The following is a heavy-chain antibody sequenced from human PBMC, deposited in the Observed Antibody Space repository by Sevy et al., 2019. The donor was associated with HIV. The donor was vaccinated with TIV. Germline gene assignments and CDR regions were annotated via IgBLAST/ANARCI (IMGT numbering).Heavy chain of an antibody. CDR1: GGTFSSYA. Sequence: ASVKVSCKASGGTFSSYAISWVRQAPGQGLEWMGGIILIFGTANYAQKFQGRVTITADESTSTAYMELSSLRSEDTAVYYCARQTTVTLNYYFDYWGQGTLVTVSS. CDR3: ARQTTVTLNYYFDY. J-gene: IGHJ4*02. CDR2: IILIFGTA. V-gene: IGHV1-69*13. D-gene: IGHD4-4*01.